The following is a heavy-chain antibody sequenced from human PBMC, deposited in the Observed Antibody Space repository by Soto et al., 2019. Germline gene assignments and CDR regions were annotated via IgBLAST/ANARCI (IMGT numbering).Heavy chain of an antibody. Sequence: ESGGDLVQPGGSLRLSCVASGLTFSRFALSWVRQSPGKGLEWVSAISGGGGSTYYADSVKGRFTDSRDNSKNTLYLQMNTLRAEDTAVYYCTKFVFYGDSLVEYWGQGTLVTVSS. V-gene: IGHV3-23*01. D-gene: IGHD4-17*01. J-gene: IGHJ4*02. CDR2: ISGGGGST. CDR1: GLTFSRFA. CDR3: TKFVFYGDSLVEY.